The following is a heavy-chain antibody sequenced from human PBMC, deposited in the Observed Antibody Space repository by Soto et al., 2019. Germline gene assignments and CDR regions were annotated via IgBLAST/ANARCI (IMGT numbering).Heavy chain of an antibody. J-gene: IGHJ6*03. D-gene: IGHD2-2*01. CDR2: IYYSGST. Sequence: PSETLSLTCTVSGGSISSSSYYWGWIRQPPGKGLEWIGSIYYSGSTYYNPSLKSRVTISVDTSKNQFSLKLSSVTAADTAVYYCGRRVDCCSTSCYEVDEDYYYYYMDVWGKGTTVTVSS. CDR1: GGSISSSSYY. V-gene: IGHV4-39*01. CDR3: GRRVDCCSTSCYEVDEDYYYYYMDV.